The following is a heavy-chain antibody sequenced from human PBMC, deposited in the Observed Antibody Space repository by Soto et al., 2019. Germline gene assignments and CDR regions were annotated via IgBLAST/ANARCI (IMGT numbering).Heavy chain of an antibody. V-gene: IGHV3-9*01. CDR1: GFTFDDYA. Sequence: EVQLVESGGGLVQPGRSLRLSCTASGFTFDDYAMHWVRQAPGKGLEWVSGINIGHLGYAGSVRGRFTISRDNAKNSLYLQMNSLRAEDTALYYCAKSSNGGSPYYIDSWGQGTPVTVSS. D-gene: IGHD2-8*01. CDR3: AKSSNGGSPYYIDS. CDR2: INIGHL. J-gene: IGHJ4*02.